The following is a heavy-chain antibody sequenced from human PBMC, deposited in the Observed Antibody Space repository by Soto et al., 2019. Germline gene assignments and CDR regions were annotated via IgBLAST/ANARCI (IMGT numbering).Heavy chain of an antibody. CDR2: ISYDGSNK. CDR1: GFTFSSYG. Sequence: QVQLVESGGGVVQPGRSLRLSCAASGFTFSSYGMHWVRQAPGKWLEWVAVISYDGSNKYYADSVKGQFTISIKNYKNTLYLQMNSLRAEDTAVYYCPKDGYRGYKCPDYWGQGTMVTVSS. CDR3: PKDGYRGYKCPDY. V-gene: IGHV3-30*18. D-gene: IGHD5-12*01. J-gene: IGHJ4*02.